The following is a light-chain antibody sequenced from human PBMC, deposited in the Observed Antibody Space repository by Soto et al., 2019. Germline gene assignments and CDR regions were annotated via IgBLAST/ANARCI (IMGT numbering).Light chain of an antibody. Sequence: EIVLTQSPATLSLSPEERATLSCRGSQSVSRYLAWYQQKPGQAPRLLIYDASNRATGIPARFSGSGSGTDFTLTISSLEPEDFAVYYCQHRTTPFTFGGGTKVQIK. J-gene: IGKJ4*01. CDR2: DAS. CDR1: QSVSRY. CDR3: QHRTTPFT. V-gene: IGKV3-11*01.